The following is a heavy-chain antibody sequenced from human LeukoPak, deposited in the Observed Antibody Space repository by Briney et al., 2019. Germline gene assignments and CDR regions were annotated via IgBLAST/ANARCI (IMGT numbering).Heavy chain of an antibody. CDR1: GFTFSDYQ. CDR2: IRSSGSDT. V-gene: IGHV3-11*05. Sequence: GGSLRLSCAASGFTFSDYQMSWIRQAPGKGLEWVSYIRSSGSDTYYADSVKGRFTISRDNAKSSLYLQMNSLRAEDTALYYCAKDFGSSGWVSFDYWGQGTLVTVSS. D-gene: IGHD6-19*01. CDR3: AKDFGSSGWVSFDY. J-gene: IGHJ4*02.